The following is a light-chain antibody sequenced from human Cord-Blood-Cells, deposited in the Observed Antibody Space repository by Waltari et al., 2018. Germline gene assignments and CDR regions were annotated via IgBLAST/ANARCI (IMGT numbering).Light chain of an antibody. CDR2: GAS. J-gene: IGKJ1*01. CDR3: QQYGSSPLT. Sequence: LSPGERATLSCRASQSVSSSYLAWYQQKPGQAPRLLIYGASSRATGIPDRFSGSGSGTDFTLTISRLEPEDFAVYYCQQYGSSPLTFGQGTKVEIK. V-gene: IGKV3-20*01. CDR1: QSVSSSY.